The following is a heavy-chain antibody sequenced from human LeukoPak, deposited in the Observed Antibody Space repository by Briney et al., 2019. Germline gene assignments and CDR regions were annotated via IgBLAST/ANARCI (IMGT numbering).Heavy chain of an antibody. CDR1: GGSFSGYY. Sequence: PSETLSLTCAVYGGSFSGYYWSWIRQPPGKGLEWIGEINHSGSTNYNPSLKSRVTISVDTSKNQFSLKLSSVTAADTAVYYCARGEAAGTVWYFDYWGQGTLVTVSS. J-gene: IGHJ4*02. D-gene: IGHD6-13*01. CDR3: ARGEAAGTVWYFDY. V-gene: IGHV4-34*01. CDR2: INHSGST.